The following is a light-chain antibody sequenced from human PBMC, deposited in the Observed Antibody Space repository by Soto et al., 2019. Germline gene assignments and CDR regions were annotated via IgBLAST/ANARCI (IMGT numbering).Light chain of an antibody. J-gene: IGKJ1*01. CDR2: EAS. CDR1: QSVSSSY. CDR3: HQFGSSPRT. Sequence: EIVLTQSPGTLSLSPEERATLSCRASQSVSSSYLAWYQHKPGQAPRLLIYEASSRAAGIPDRFSGSGSGTDFSLTINRLEPEDFAVYYCHQFGSSPRTFGQGTKVDIK. V-gene: IGKV3-20*01.